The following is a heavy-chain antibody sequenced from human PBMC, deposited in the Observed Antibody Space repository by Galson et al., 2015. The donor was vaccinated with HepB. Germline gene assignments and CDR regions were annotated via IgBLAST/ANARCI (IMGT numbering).Heavy chain of an antibody. Sequence: SLRLSCAASGFTFSSYVMSWVRQAPGKGLEWVSGISGSGGSTYHADSVKGRFTISRDNSKNTLYLQMNSLRVEDTAVYYRAKAVTGSSVPGYWGQGTLVTVSS. CDR1: GFTFSSYV. V-gene: IGHV3-23*01. J-gene: IGHJ4*02. CDR3: AKAVTGSSVPGY. D-gene: IGHD3-10*01. CDR2: ISGSGGST.